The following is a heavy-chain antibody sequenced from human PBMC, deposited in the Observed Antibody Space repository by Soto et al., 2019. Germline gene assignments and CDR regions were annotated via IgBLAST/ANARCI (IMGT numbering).Heavy chain of an antibody. J-gene: IGHJ5*02. V-gene: IGHV4-31*03. CDR2: IYYSGST. D-gene: IGHD3-3*01. CDR1: GGSISSGGYY. Sequence: KPSETLSLTCTVSGGSISSGGYYWSWIRQHPGKGLEWIGYIYYSGSTYYNPSLKSRVTISVDTSKNQFSLKLSSVTAADTAVYYCARAYRGPYAPLRFLAWFMTWFDHWGQGTLVTVSS. CDR3: ARAYRGPYAPLRFLAWFMTWFDH.